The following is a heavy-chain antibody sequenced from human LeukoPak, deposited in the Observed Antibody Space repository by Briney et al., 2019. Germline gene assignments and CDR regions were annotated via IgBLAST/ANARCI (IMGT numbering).Heavy chain of an antibody. CDR1: GFTFDDYA. CDR2: ISWNSGSI. J-gene: IGHJ4*02. Sequence: GRSLRLSCEASGFTFDDYAMHWVRQAPGKGLEWVSGISWNSGSIGYADSVKGRFTISRDNAKNSLYLQMNSLRAEDTAVYYCARSHYDFWSSYWDLDYWGQGTLVTVSS. V-gene: IGHV3-9*01. D-gene: IGHD3-3*01. CDR3: ARSHYDFWSSYWDLDY.